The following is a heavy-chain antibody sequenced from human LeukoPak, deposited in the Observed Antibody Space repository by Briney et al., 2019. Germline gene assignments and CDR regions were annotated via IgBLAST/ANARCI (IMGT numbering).Heavy chain of an antibody. Sequence: SQTLSLTCTVSGGSISSCDYYWSWIRQPPGKGLEWIGYIYYSGSTYYNPSLKSRVTISVDTSKNQFSLKLSSVTAADTAVYYCAREFCSTSCLWDNWFDPWGQGTLVTVSS. CDR3: AREFCSTSCLWDNWFDP. V-gene: IGHV4-30-4*01. J-gene: IGHJ5*02. CDR2: IYYSGST. D-gene: IGHD2-2*01. CDR1: GGSISSCDYY.